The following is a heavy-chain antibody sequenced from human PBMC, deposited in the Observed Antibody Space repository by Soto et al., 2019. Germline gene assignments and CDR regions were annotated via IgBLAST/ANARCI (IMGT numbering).Heavy chain of an antibody. J-gene: IGHJ4*02. CDR2: ISSDSRTI. CDR3: ARHGRSSGWTQGTQNFDY. V-gene: IGHV3-48*04. CDR1: GFSLSDYA. D-gene: IGHD6-19*01. Sequence: GGSLRVSCVASGFSLSDYAVNWGRQAPGKGLEWVSFISSDSRTIYYADSVEGRFTISRDNAKNTLYLQMNSLRAEDTAVYYCARHGRSSGWTQGTQNFDYWGQGTLVTVS.